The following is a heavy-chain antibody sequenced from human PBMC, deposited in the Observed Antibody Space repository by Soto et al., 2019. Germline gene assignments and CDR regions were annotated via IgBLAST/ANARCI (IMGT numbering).Heavy chain of an antibody. CDR3: ARDKGRSPLDY. CDR2: ISSSSSTI. Sequence: EVQLVESGGGLVQPGGSLRLSCAASGFTFSSYSMNWVRQAPGKGLVRVSYISSSSSTIYYADSVKGRFTISRDNSKNSLFLQMHSLRAEDTAVYYCARDKGRSPLDYWGQGTLVTVSS. J-gene: IGHJ4*02. V-gene: IGHV3-48*01. CDR1: GFTFSSYS. D-gene: IGHD2-15*01.